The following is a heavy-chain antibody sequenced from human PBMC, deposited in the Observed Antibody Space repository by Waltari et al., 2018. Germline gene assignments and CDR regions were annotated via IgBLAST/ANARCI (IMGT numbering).Heavy chain of an antibody. V-gene: IGHV4-59*01. CDR2: IYYTGST. D-gene: IGHD2-21*02. CDR3: ARGGCGAWQWFGP. CDR1: GGSISGFY. Sequence: QVQLQESGPSLLKPSETLSLICTVSGGSISGFYWSWVRQPPGKGLDWIGYIYYTGSTNLNPSRTVRVTMSLDTSKSQVSLELRSGGGADTAFYYCARGGCGAWQWFGPWGRATLVTVSS. J-gene: IGHJ5*02.